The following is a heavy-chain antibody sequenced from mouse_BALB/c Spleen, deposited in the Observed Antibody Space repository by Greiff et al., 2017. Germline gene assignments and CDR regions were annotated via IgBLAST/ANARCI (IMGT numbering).Heavy chain of an antibody. Sequence: QVQLQQPGAELVKPGALVKISCKASGYTFTSYDINWVKQRPGQGLEWIGWIYPGDGSTKYNEKFKGKATLTADKSSSTAYMQLSSLTSENSAVYYCATGLDFDYWGQGTTLTVSS. J-gene: IGHJ2*01. CDR2: IYPGDGST. D-gene: IGHD3-1*01. CDR1: GYTFTSYD. CDR3: ATGLDFDY. V-gene: IGHV1S56*01.